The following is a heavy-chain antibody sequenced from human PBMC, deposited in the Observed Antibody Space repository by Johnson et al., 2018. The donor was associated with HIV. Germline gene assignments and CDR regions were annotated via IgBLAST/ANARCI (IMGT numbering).Heavy chain of an antibody. V-gene: IGHV3-20*04. CDR2: INWNGGST. Sequence: VQLVESGGGVVRPGGSLRLSCAASGFTFDDYGMSWVRQAPGKGLEWVSGINWNGGSTGYADSVVKGRFTISRDNAKNSVFLQMNRLSAEDTAVYYCAREEGNYIFTRGDSVYIWGRGTMVTVSS. CDR1: GFTFDDYG. CDR3: AREEGNYIFTRGDSVYI. J-gene: IGHJ3*02. D-gene: IGHD3-9*01.